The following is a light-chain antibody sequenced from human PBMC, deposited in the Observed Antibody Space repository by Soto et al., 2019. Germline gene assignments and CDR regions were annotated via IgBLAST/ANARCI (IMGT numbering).Light chain of an antibody. J-gene: IGLJ2*01. CDR2: EVS. CDR3: SSYTTSSTLV. V-gene: IGLV2-14*01. CDR1: SSDVGAYKF. Sequence: QSVLTQPASVSGSPGQSITIFCSGTSSDVGAYKFVSWYRHHPGKAPQVMIYEVSNRPSGVSNRFSGSKSGNTASLTISGLPAEDEADYYCSSYTTSSTLVFGGGTKVTVL.